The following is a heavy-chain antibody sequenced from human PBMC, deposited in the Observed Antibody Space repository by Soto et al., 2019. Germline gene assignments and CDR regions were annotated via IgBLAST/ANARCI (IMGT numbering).Heavy chain of an antibody. Sequence: QVLLQESGPGLVQPSGTLSLSCVVSGVSISSNYYWGWVRQSPGKGLEWLGDMSHIGSVNYNPSLMGRVSISMDRYQNQFSLKLNSVTAADTAVYYCARSFGWYAIDYWGQGSLVVVSS. J-gene: IGHJ4*02. CDR3: ARSFGWYAIDY. CDR1: GVSISSNYY. CDR2: MSHIGSV. V-gene: IGHV4-4*02. D-gene: IGHD6-19*01.